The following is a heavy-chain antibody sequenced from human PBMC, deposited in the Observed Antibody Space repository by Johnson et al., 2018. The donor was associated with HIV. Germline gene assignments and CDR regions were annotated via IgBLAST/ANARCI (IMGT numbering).Heavy chain of an antibody. V-gene: IGHV3-66*01. CDR1: GFTVSSNY. J-gene: IGHJ3*02. CDR2: IYSAGST. Sequence: VQLVESGGGVVQPGGSLRLSCAASGFTVSSNYMSWVRQAPGKGLEWVSVIYSAGSTNYADSVKGRFTISRDNSKNTLYLQMNSLRAEDTAVYYCARDGKVGATPRRAFDIWGQGTMVTVSS. CDR3: ARDGKVGATPRRAFDI. D-gene: IGHD1-26*01.